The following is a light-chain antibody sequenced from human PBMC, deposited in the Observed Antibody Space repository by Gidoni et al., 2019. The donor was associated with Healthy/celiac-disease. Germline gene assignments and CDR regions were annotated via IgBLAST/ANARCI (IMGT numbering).Light chain of an antibody. Sequence: DIQMTQYPSSLSASVGDRVTITCRASQGISNYLAWYQQKPGKVPKLLIYAASTFQSGVPSRFSGSGSGPDFTLTISSLQPVDVATYYCQKYNSAPRTFGQGTKVEIK. J-gene: IGKJ1*01. CDR1: QGISNY. CDR3: QKYNSAPRT. CDR2: AAS. V-gene: IGKV1-27*01.